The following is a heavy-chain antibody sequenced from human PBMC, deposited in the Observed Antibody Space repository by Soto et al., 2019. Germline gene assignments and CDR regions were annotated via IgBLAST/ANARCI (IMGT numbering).Heavy chain of an antibody. J-gene: IGHJ4*02. D-gene: IGHD3-10*01. Sequence: QITLKESGPTLVKPTQTLTLTCTFSGFSLSTSGVGVGWIRQPPGKALEWLALIYWDDDKRYSPSLKSRLTISKXXSKNPVVLTMTNMDPVDTATYYCAHTTGSYRGGDYWGQGTLVTVSS. CDR3: AHTTGSYRGGDY. CDR1: GFSLSTSGVG. V-gene: IGHV2-5*02. CDR2: IYWDDDK.